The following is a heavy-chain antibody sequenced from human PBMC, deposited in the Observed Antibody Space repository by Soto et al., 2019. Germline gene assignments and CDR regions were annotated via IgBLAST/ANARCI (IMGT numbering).Heavy chain of an antibody. D-gene: IGHD3-3*01. CDR3: ARGYGYDFWSGYPKTPFDY. CDR2: IYYSGST. Sequence: QVQLQESGPGLVKPSGTLSLTCAVSGGSISSGGYYWSWIRQHPGKGLEWIGYIYYSGSTYYNPSLKSRVTISVDTSKNQFSLKLSSVTAADTAVYYCARGYGYDFWSGYPKTPFDYWGQGTLVTVSS. J-gene: IGHJ4*02. CDR1: GGSISSGGYY. V-gene: IGHV4-31*11.